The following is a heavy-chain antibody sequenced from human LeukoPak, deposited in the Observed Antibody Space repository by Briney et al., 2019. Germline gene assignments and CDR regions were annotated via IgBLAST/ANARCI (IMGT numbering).Heavy chain of an antibody. Sequence: GESLKISCKGSGYSFTSYWIGSARQMPGKGLEWMGIIYPGDSDTRYSPSFQGQVTISADKSTSSAYLQWSSLKASDTAMYDCARHAGGPNCFDPWGQGTLVTVSS. CDR3: ARHAGGPNCFDP. CDR2: IYPGDSDT. J-gene: IGHJ5*02. CDR1: GYSFTSYW. V-gene: IGHV5-51*01. D-gene: IGHD3-16*01.